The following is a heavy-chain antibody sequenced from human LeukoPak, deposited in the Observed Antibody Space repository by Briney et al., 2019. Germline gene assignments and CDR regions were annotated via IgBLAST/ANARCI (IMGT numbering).Heavy chain of an antibody. D-gene: IGHD5-12*01. Sequence: ASVKVSCKASGYTFTSYGISWVRQAPGQGLEWMGWISAYNGNTNYALKLQGRVTMTTDTSTSTAYMELRSLRSDDTAVYYCAREGYLYYYYYYGMDVRGQGTTVTVSS. CDR2: ISAYNGNT. CDR1: GYTFTSYG. CDR3: AREGYLYYYYYYGMDV. J-gene: IGHJ6*02. V-gene: IGHV1-18*01.